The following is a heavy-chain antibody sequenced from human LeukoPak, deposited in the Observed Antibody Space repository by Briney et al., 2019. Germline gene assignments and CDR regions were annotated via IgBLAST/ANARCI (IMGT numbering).Heavy chain of an antibody. CDR3: ARVYYSSSYDYWYFDL. J-gene: IGHJ2*01. CDR2: IYYSGST. D-gene: IGHD6-13*01. V-gene: IGHV4-59*01. CDR1: GGSISSYY. Sequence: PSETLSLTCTVSGGSISSYYWSWIRQPPGKGLEWIGYIYYSGSTNYNPSLKSRVTISVYTSKNQFSLKLSSVTAADTAVYYCARVYYSSSYDYWYFDLWGRGTLVTVSS.